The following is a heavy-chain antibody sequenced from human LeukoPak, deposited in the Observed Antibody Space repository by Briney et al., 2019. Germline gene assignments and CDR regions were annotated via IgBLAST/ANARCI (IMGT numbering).Heavy chain of an antibody. J-gene: IGHJ4*02. CDR2: ISGSGGST. Sequence: TGGSLRLSCAASGFTFSSYGMHWVRQAPGKGLEWVSAISGSGGSTYYADSVKGRFTISRDNSKNTLYLQMNSLRAEDTAVYYCAKSLHLYSSSWTVDYWGQGTLVTVSS. CDR1: GFTFSSYG. V-gene: IGHV3-23*01. D-gene: IGHD6-13*01. CDR3: AKSLHLYSSSWTVDY.